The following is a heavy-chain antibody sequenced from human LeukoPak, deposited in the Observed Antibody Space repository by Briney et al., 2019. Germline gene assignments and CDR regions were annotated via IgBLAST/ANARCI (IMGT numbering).Heavy chain of an antibody. J-gene: IGHJ5*02. V-gene: IGHV3-74*01. CDR1: GFTFKLYW. CDR3: VRGGPSTWS. Sequence: GGSLRLSCAASGFTFKLYWMHWVRQVPGKRPVWVSRINDDGSDTIYADSVRGRFTISRDDAKNRVYLQMNNLRAEDTAVYYCVRGGPSTWSWGQGTLVTVSS. CDR2: INDDGSDT. D-gene: IGHD2-15*01.